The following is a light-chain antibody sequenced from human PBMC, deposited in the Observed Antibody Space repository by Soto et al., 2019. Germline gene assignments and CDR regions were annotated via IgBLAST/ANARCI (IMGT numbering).Light chain of an antibody. CDR1: QDISNY. CDR2: DAS. J-gene: IGKJ5*01. CDR3: QQYDNLPIT. V-gene: IGKV1-33*01. Sequence: DIQMTQSPSSLSASVGDRVTITCQASQDISNYLNWYQQKPGKAPKLLIYDASNLETGVPSRFSGSGSGTDFTFTISILQPEDIATYYCQQYDNLPITSGQGTRPEIK.